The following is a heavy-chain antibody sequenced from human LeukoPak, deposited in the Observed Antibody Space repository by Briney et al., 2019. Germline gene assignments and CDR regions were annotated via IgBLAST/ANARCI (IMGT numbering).Heavy chain of an antibody. CDR1: GFTFSSYA. D-gene: IGHD4-23*01. Sequence: GGSLRLSCAASGFTFSSYAMSWVRQAPGKGLEWVSAISGSGGSTYYADSVKGRFTISRDNSKNTLYLQMNSLRAEDTALYYCAKDPSRGTVVTRWFDPWGQGTLVTVSS. CDR2: ISGSGGST. CDR3: AKDPSRGTVVTRWFDP. J-gene: IGHJ5*02. V-gene: IGHV3-23*01.